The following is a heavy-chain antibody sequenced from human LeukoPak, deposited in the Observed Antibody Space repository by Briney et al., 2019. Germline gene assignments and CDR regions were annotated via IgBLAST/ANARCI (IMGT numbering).Heavy chain of an antibody. D-gene: IGHD5-18*01. J-gene: IGHJ3*02. CDR3: ARVDLRYSYREDAFDI. Sequence: GASVKVSCKASGYTFTGYYMHWVRQAPGQGLEWMGWINPNSGGTNYAQKFQGRVTMTRDTSISTAYMELSRLRSDDTAVYYCARVDLRYSYREDAFDIWGQGTMVTVSS. CDR2: INPNSGGT. V-gene: IGHV1-2*02. CDR1: GYTFTGYY.